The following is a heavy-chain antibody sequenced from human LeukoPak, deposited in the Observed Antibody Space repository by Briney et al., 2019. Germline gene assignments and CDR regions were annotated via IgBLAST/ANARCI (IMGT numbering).Heavy chain of an antibody. CDR3: AKDRSSSWRDAFDI. D-gene: IGHD6-13*01. J-gene: IGHJ3*02. CDR1: GFTFSNYA. CDR2: ITDSGGST. Sequence: GGSLRLSCAASGFTFSNYAMNWVRQAPGKGLEWVSSITDSGGSTNYVDSVQGRFTISRDNSKNTLYLQMNSLRAEDTAVYYCAKDRSSSWRDAFDIWGQGTMVTVSS. V-gene: IGHV3-23*01.